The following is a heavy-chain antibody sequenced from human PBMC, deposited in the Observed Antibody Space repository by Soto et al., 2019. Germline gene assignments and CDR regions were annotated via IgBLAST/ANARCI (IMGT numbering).Heavy chain of an antibody. V-gene: IGHV1-3*01. Sequence: ASVKVSCKASGYTFTIYAMHCVLQSPVQRLEWMGWINAGNGNTKYSQKFQGRVTITRDTSASTAYMELSSLRSEDTAVYYCARAVAAAGKGTIYYFDYWGQGTLVTVSS. CDR1: GYTFTIYA. D-gene: IGHD6-13*01. CDR2: INAGNGNT. CDR3: ARAVAAAGKGTIYYFDY. J-gene: IGHJ4*02.